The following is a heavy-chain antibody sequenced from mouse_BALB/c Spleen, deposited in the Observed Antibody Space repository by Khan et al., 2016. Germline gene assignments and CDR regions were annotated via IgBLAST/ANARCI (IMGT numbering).Heavy chain of an antibody. CDR3: ARLGITTPHYYTRDY. D-gene: IGHD1-1*01. Sequence: QIQLVQSGPELKKPGETVKISCKASGYTFTNFGMSWVKQTPGKGLKWMGWINTYTGEPTYTDDFKGRFAFSLETSDNTAYLQINNLKNEDTATYFCARLGITTPHYYTRDYWGQGTSVTVSS. V-gene: IGHV9-3-1*01. CDR1: GYTFTNFG. J-gene: IGHJ4*01. CDR2: INTYTGEP.